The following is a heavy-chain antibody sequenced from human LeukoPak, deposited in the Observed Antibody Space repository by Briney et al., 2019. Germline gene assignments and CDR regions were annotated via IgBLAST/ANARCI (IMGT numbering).Heavy chain of an antibody. CDR1: AGSLSSSSYY. CDR2: IDYSGST. CDR3: ARQPMPRAFDI. Sequence: PSETLSLTCTVSAGSLSSSSYYWGWIRQPPGKGLEWIGYIDYSGSTNYNPSLKSRVTISVDTSKNQFSLKLSSVTAADTAVYYCARQPMPRAFDIWGQGTMVTVSS. V-gene: IGHV4-61*01. J-gene: IGHJ3*02. D-gene: IGHD2-2*01.